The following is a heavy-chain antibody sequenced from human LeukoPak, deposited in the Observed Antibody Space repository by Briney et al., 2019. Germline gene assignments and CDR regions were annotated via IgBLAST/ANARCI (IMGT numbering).Heavy chain of an antibody. CDR2: ISSSSSYI. CDR1: GFIFSSYS. V-gene: IGHV3-21*01. D-gene: IGHD6-13*01. J-gene: IGHJ4*02. CDR3: ARVLSSSWYVYFDY. Sequence: GGSLRLSCAASGFIFSSYSMNWVRQAPGKGLEWVSSISSSSSYIYYADSVKGRFTISRDNAKNSLYLQMNSLRAEDTAVYYCARVLSSSWYVYFDYWGQGTLVTVSS.